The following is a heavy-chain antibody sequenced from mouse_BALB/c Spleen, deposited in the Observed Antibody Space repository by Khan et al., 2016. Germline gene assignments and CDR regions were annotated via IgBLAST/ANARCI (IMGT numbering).Heavy chain of an antibody. CDR1: GYNFTNYW. V-gene: IGHV1-63*02. Sequence: QVQLQQSGAELVRPGTSVKMSCKAAGYNFTNYWIGWVKQRPGHGLEWIGDIYPGGDYTEYNEKFKGKATLTADTSYTTVYMQFSSLTSEDSAISYSARRGGNYYYSMDYWGQGTSVTVSS. CDR3: ARRGGNYYYSMDY. CDR2: IYPGGDYT. D-gene: IGHD2-1*01. J-gene: IGHJ4*01.